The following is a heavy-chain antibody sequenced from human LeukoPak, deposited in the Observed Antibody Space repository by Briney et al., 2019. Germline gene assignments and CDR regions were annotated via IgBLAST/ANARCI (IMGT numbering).Heavy chain of an antibody. CDR1: GYTFTGYY. Sequence: ASVKVSCKASGYTFTGYYMHWVRQAPGQGLEWMGWINPNSGGTNYAQKFQGRVTMTRDTPISTAYMELSRLRSDDTAVYYCARCTTSYYCGSGSFYYYYYMDVWGKGTTVTVSS. V-gene: IGHV1-2*02. CDR3: ARCTTSYYCGSGSFYYYYYMDV. D-gene: IGHD3-10*01. J-gene: IGHJ6*03. CDR2: INPNSGGT.